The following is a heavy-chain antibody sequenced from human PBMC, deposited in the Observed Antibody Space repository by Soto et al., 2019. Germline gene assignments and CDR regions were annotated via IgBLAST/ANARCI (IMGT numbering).Heavy chain of an antibody. D-gene: IGHD2-15*01. J-gene: IGHJ4*02. CDR3: VRLPCGGCTCYPPPFDY. V-gene: IGHV1-18*01. CDR2: TSAYNGNT. CDR1: GYTFVNYA. Sequence: QVQLVQSGAEVKKPGASVKVSCKASGYTFVNYAFTWVRQAPGQGLEWMGWTSAYNGNTKYAQKFQGRVTMTTDTSTGTAYMELRSLRSDDTAVYFCVRLPCGGCTCYPPPFDYWGQGTLVTVSS.